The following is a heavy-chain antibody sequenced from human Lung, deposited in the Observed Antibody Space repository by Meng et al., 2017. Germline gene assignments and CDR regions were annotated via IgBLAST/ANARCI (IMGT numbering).Heavy chain of an antibody. J-gene: IGHJ4*02. D-gene: IGHD2-15*01. CDR3: ARGGAYCSGATCWGTDY. V-gene: IGHV1-2*06. CDR1: GYSFTGYY. Sequence: QVQLVQSGAEGKKPGASVKVSCEASGYSFTGYYMYWVRQAPGQGLEWMGRINPSSGGTDHAQKFQGRVTMTRDTSISTGYMELSRLRSDDTAVYYCARGGAYCSGATCWGTDYWGQGTLVTVSS. CDR2: INPSSGGT.